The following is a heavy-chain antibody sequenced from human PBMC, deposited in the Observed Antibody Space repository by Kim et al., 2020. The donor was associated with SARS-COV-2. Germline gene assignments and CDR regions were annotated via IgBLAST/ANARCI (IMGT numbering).Heavy chain of an antibody. Sequence: GGSLRLSCAASGFTFSSYSMNWVRQAPGKGLEWVSSISSSSSYIYYADSVKGRFTISRDNAKNSLYLQMNSLRAEDTAVYYCARDAGKDIVVVPPPGEFDPWGQGTLVTVSS. CDR3: ARDAGKDIVVVPPPGEFDP. CDR1: GFTFSSYS. V-gene: IGHV3-21*01. J-gene: IGHJ5*02. CDR2: ISSSSSYI. D-gene: IGHD2-2*01.